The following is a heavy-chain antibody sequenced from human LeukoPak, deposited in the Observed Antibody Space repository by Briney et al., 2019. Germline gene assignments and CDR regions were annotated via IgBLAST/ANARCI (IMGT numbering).Heavy chain of an antibody. V-gene: IGHV4-59*08. J-gene: IGHJ5*02. CDR2: IYHSGTT. D-gene: IGHD4-23*01. CDR3: ARLDDSGGNWFDP. Sequence: SETLSLTCTVSGDSITGYYWNWIRQPPGRELEWLEYIYHSGTTNYSPSLKSRVTILLDTSKNQFSLKLSSVTAGDTAVYYCARLDDSGGNWFDPWGQGTPVIVSS. CDR1: GDSITGYY.